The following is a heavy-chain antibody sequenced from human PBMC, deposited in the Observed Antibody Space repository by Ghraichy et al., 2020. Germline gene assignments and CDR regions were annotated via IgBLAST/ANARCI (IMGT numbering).Heavy chain of an antibody. V-gene: IGHV4-59*08. CDR1: GGSISSYY. J-gene: IGHJ6*02. CDR2: IYHDGST. D-gene: IGHD3-3*01. Sequence: GSLRLSCTVSGGSISSYYWTWIRQPPGKGLEWIGYIYHDGSTKYNPSLKSRVTISIDTSKSQFSLNLRSVTAADPAVYYCARQGLSGVLLYAMDVWGQGTTVTVAS. CDR3: ARQGLSGVLLYAMDV.